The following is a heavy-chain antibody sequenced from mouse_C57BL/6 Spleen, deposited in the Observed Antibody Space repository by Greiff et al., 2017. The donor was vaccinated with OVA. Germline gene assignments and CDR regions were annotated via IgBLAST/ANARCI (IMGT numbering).Heavy chain of an antibody. V-gene: IGHV1-15*01. CDR3: TRWDYDYDRVFDY. D-gene: IGHD2-4*01. CDR1: GYTFTDYE. Sequence: VQLQQSGAELVRPGASVTLSCKASGYTFTDYEMHWVKQTPVHGLEWIGAIDPETGGTAYNQKFKGKAILTADKSSSTAYMELRSLTSEDSAVYYGTRWDYDYDRVFDYWGQGTTLTVSS. CDR2: IDPETGGT. J-gene: IGHJ2*01.